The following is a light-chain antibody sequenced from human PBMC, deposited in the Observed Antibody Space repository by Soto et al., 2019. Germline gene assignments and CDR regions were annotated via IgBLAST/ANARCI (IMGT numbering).Light chain of an antibody. Sequence: DIHMTHSPSTLAASVGDRVTITCRAVQSISKWLAWYQQKPGKAPKLLMYDVSSLESGVPSRFIGSGSGTEFHLTISSLQSDDFAHYHCQPYHSHRTSGQRTXVDIK. J-gene: IGKJ1*01. CDR3: QPYHSHRT. CDR2: DVS. CDR1: QSISKW. V-gene: IGKV1-5*01.